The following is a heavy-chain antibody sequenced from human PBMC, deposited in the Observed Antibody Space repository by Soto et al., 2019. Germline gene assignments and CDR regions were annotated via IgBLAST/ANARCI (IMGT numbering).Heavy chain of an antibody. CDR2: IFTSGTT. V-gene: IGHV3-66*01. CDR1: GFTVSNNH. CDR3: TRKGNRYLLLIAIDS. D-gene: IGHD2-15*01. Sequence: EVQLVESGGGLVQPGGSLRLSCAASGFTVSNNHLSWVRQAPGKGLEWGSVIFTSGTTFYAESVNGRFTISRDTSKNTGTVQENSLGFEDTGLYHCTRKGNRYLLLIAIDSWGQGALVSVSS. J-gene: IGHJ4*02.